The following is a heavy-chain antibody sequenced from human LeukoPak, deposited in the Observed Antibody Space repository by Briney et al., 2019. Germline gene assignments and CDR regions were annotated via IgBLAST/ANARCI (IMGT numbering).Heavy chain of an antibody. Sequence: PGGSLRLSCAASGFTFSSYWMSWVRQAPGKGLEWVANIKQDGSEKYYVDSVKGRFTISRDNAKNSLYLQMNNLRAEDTAVYYCARLERGSLGYCSGGSCYAFDYWGQGTLVTVSS. D-gene: IGHD2-15*01. CDR3: ARLERGSLGYCSGGSCYAFDY. CDR2: IKQDGSEK. CDR1: GFTFSSYW. V-gene: IGHV3-7*01. J-gene: IGHJ4*02.